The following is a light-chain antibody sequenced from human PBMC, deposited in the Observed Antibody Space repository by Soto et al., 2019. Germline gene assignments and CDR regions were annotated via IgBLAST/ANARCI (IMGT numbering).Light chain of an antibody. Sequence: EIVMTQSPATLSVSPGEGATLSCKASQNVYNNLAWYQQRPGQPPRLLIYDASTRATGISARFSGSGYGTEVTLPLRRLQSEDFSVHFCQACRNWPLTFGGGTKVEIK. J-gene: IGKJ4*01. V-gene: IGKV3-15*01. CDR1: QNVYNN. CDR2: DAS. CDR3: QACRNWPLT.